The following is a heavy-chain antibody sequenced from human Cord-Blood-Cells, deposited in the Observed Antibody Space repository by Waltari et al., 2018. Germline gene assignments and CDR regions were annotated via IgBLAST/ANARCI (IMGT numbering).Heavy chain of an antibody. Sequence: EVQLVESGGGLVQPGGSLRLSCAASGFTFSSYEMNWVRQAPGKGLEWVSYISSSGSTIYYADSVKGGFTISRDNAKNSLYLQMNSLRAEDTAVYYCARDMGNWGPNWFDPWGQGTLVTVSS. CDR1: GFTFSSYE. V-gene: IGHV3-48*03. CDR2: ISSSGSTI. D-gene: IGHD7-27*01. CDR3: ARDMGNWGPNWFDP. J-gene: IGHJ5*02.